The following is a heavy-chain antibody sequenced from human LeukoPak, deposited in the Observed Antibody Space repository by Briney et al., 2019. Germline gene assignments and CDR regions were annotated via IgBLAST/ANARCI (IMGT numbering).Heavy chain of an antibody. D-gene: IGHD3-16*01. CDR1: GYSFTTYH. CDR2: IKDSGTT. Sequence: GASVKVSCKASGYSFTTYHIHWVRQAPGQGLEWMGIIKDSGTTIYPQKFQGRVTMTRDTSTSTVYMEVSSLRSEDTAVYYCARESPHTFYFGYWGQGTLVTVSS. V-gene: IGHV1-46*01. J-gene: IGHJ4*02. CDR3: ARESPHTFYFGY.